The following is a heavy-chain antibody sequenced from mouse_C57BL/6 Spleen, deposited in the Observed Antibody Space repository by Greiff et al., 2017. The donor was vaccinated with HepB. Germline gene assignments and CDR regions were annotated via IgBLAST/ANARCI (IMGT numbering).Heavy chain of an antibody. CDR1: GYAFSSSW. J-gene: IGHJ4*01. CDR3: ARDGGNYLYAMDY. D-gene: IGHD2-1*01. CDR2: IYPGDGDT. Sequence: QVQLQQSGPELVKPGASVKISCKASGYAFSSSWMNWVKQRPGKGLEWIGRIYPGDGDTNYNGKFKGKATLTADKSSSTAYMQLSSLTSEDSAVYFCARDGGNYLYAMDYWGQGTSVTVSS. V-gene: IGHV1-82*01.